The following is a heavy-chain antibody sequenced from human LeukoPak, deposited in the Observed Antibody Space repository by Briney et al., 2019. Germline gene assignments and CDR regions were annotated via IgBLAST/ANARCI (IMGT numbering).Heavy chain of an antibody. D-gene: IGHD3-3*01. CDR1: GYTFTSCD. Sequence: ASVKVSCKAFGYTFTSCDINWVRQATGQGLEWMGWMNPNSGNTGYAQKFQGRVTMTRNTSISTAYMELSSLRSEDTAVYYCARGQEEDFWSGYSNWFDPWGQGTLVTVSS. V-gene: IGHV1-8*01. CDR3: ARGQEEDFWSGYSNWFDP. J-gene: IGHJ5*02. CDR2: MNPNSGNT.